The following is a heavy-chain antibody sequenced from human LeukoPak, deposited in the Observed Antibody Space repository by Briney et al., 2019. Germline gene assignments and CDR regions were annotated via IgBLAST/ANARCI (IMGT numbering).Heavy chain of an antibody. CDR1: GYTFTSYD. V-gene: IGHV1-8*01. Sequence: ASVKVSCKASGYTFTSYDINWVRQATGQGLEWMGWMNPNSGNTGYAQKFQGRATMTRNTSISTAYMELSSLRSEDTAVYYCARVGPPWGGGFYYYYGMDVWGQGTTVTVSS. J-gene: IGHJ6*02. CDR2: MNPNSGNT. CDR3: ARVGPPWGGGFYYYYGMDV. D-gene: IGHD7-27*01.